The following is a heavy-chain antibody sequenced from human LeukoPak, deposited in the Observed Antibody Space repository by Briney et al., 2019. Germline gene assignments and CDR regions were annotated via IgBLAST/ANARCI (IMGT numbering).Heavy chain of an antibody. J-gene: IGHJ4*02. CDR2: IWYDGSNK. CDR1: GLTFSSYG. V-gene: IGHV3-33*06. CDR3: ANDGGKISY. Sequence: PGRSLRLSCAASGLTFSSYGMHWVRQAPGKGLEWVAVIWYDGSNKYYADSVKGRFTISRDNSKNTLYLQMNSLRAEDTAVYYCANDGGKISYWGQGTLVTVSS. D-gene: IGHD2-15*01.